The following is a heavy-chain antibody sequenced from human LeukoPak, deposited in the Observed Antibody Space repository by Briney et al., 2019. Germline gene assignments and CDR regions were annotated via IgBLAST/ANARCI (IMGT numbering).Heavy chain of an antibody. V-gene: IGHV4-39*01. CDR2: IYYSGST. J-gene: IGHJ5*02. CDR1: GGSISSSSYY. D-gene: IGHD3-3*01. CDR3: ASKGHYDFWSGYFSNWFDP. Sequence: SETLSLTCTVSGGSISSSSYYWGWIRQPPGKGLEWIGSIYYSGSTYYNPSLKSRVTISVDTSKSQFSLKLSSVTAADTGVYYCASKGHYDFWSGYFSNWFDPWGQGTLVTVSS.